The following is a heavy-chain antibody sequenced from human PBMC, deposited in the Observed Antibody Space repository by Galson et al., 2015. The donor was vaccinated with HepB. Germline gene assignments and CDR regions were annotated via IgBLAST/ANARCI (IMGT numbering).Heavy chain of an antibody. V-gene: IGHV3-30*18. CDR1: GFTFSSYG. J-gene: IGHJ4*02. CDR2: ISYDGSNR. D-gene: IGHD6-13*01. Sequence: SLRLSCAASGFTFSSYGMHWVRQAPGKGLEWVAVISYDGSNRYYADSVKGRFTISRDNSKNTLYLQMNSLRAEDTAVYYCAKAVLAAAEGYRRYYFDYWGQGTLVTVSS. CDR3: AKAVLAAAEGYRRYYFDY.